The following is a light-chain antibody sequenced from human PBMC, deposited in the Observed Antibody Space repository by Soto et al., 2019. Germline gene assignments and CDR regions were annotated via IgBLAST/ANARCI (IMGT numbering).Light chain of an antibody. CDR2: GAS. CDR3: QHRTNWPPALT. V-gene: IGKV3-15*01. CDR1: QSISSS. J-gene: IGKJ4*01. Sequence: EKVMTQSPATLSMSPGERATLSCWASQSISSSLAWYQQKPGQAPRLLIYGASTRATGVPARFSGSGSGTEFTLSISSLEPEDFAVYYCQHRTNWPPALTFAGGTKVEI.